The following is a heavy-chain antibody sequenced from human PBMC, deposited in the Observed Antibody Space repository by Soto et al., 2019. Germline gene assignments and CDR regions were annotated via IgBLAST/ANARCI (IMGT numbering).Heavy chain of an antibody. J-gene: IGHJ4*02. Sequence: PSETLSLTCTVSRGSISSGTNYWAWIRQPPGKGLEWIANIYYSGSTFYNPSLKSRVTISLDTSKNQVSLKLRSVTAADTAVYYCARHEAGWYFDSCGQGTLVAVSS. V-gene: IGHV4-39*01. D-gene: IGHD6-25*01. CDR2: IYYSGST. CDR3: ARHEAGWYFDS. CDR1: RGSISSGTNY.